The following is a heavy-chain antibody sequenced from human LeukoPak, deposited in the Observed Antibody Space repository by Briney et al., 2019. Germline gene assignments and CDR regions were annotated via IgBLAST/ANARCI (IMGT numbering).Heavy chain of an antibody. V-gene: IGHV1-18*01. Sequence: ASVKVSCKASGYTFNSYGISWVRQAPGQGLEWMGWISAYNGNTNYAQKLQGRVTMTTDTSTSTAYMELSSLRSEDTAVYYCARGRSTDYYDSSGYYLDYWGQGTLVTVSS. J-gene: IGHJ4*02. D-gene: IGHD3-22*01. CDR2: ISAYNGNT. CDR1: GYTFNSYG. CDR3: ARGRSTDYYDSSGYYLDY.